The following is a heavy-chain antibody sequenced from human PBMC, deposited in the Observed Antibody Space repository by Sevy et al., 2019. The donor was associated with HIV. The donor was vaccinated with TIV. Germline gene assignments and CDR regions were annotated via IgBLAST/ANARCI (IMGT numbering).Heavy chain of an antibody. Sequence: SQTLSLTCAISGDSVSSNSAAWNWIRQSPSRGLEWLGRTYYRAKGYNDYAVSVKSRITINTDTSKNQFSLQLNSVTPEDTAVYYCAREDCSGGSCYIFDYWGQGTLVTVSS. D-gene: IGHD2-15*01. CDR1: GDSVSSNSAA. V-gene: IGHV6-1*01. CDR3: AREDCSGGSCYIFDY. J-gene: IGHJ4*02. CDR2: TYYRAKGYN.